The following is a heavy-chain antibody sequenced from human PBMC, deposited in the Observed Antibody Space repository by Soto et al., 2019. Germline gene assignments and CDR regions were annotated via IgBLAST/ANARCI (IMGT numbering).Heavy chain of an antibody. J-gene: IGHJ4*02. CDR1: GYSFTSYW. V-gene: IGHV5-10-1*01. CDR3: AREPKRSTGYSSDTTFDY. CDR2: IDPSDSYT. D-gene: IGHD6-25*01. Sequence: EVQLVQSGAEVKKPGESLRISCKGSGYSFTSYWINWVRQMPGKGLEWMGRIDPSDSYTNYSPSFQGHVTISADKSINTAYLQWSSLKASDTAMYYCAREPKRSTGYSSDTTFDYWGQGTMVTVSS.